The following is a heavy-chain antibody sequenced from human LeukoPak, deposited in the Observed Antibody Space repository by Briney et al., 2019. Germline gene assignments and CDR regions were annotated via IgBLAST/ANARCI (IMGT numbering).Heavy chain of an antibody. J-gene: IGHJ1*01. CDR2: IVVGSGNT. Sequence: VASVKVSCTASGFTFTSSVMQWVRQARGQRLELIGWIVVGSGNTNYAQKFQERVTITRDKSTSTAYMELSSLRSEDTAVYYCAAGIGSRPEYFHYWGQGTLVTVSS. CDR1: GFTFTSSV. V-gene: IGHV1-58*02. D-gene: IGHD1-26*01. CDR3: AAGIGSRPEYFHY.